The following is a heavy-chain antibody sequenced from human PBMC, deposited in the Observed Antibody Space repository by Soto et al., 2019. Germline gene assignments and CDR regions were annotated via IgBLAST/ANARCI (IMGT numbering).Heavy chain of an antibody. CDR3: ARDGEDRDVEMATIDYFDY. V-gene: IGHV1-69*13. CDR1: GGTFSSYA. CDR2: IIPIFGTA. Sequence: GASVKVSCKASGGTFSSYATSWVRQAPGQGLEWMGGIIPIFGTANYAQKFQGRVTITADESTSTAYMELSSLRSEDTAVYYCARDGEDRDVEMATIDYFDYWGQGTLVTVSS. D-gene: IGHD5-12*01. J-gene: IGHJ4*02.